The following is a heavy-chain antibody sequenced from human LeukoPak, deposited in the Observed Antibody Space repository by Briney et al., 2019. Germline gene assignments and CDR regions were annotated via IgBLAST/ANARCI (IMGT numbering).Heavy chain of an antibody. J-gene: IGHJ4*02. V-gene: IGHV3-21*01. CDR2: ISSSSYI. Sequence: GGSLRLSCAASGFTFSSHSMNWVRQAPGKGLEWVSSISSSSYIYYADSVKGRFTISRDNAKNSLYLQMNSLRAEDTAVYYCAGEVVVAADYWGQGTLVTVSS. CDR1: GFTFSSHS. CDR3: AGEVVVAADY. D-gene: IGHD2-15*01.